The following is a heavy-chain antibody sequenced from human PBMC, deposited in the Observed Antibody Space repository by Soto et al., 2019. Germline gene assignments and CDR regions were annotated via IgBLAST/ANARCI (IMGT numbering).Heavy chain of an antibody. D-gene: IGHD3-16*02. CDR1: VFTFSDYY. V-gene: IGHV3-23*04. J-gene: IGHJ4*02. Sequence: VQLVESGGGLVKPGGSLRLSCAASVFTFSDYYMSWIRQAPGKGLEWVSAISPSGDNTYYPDSVKGRFTISRDNSKNTLYLQMNNLRVEDKAVYYCADGGEWSFNYEYWGQGALVTVFS. CDR3: ADGGEWSFNYEY. CDR2: ISPSGDNT.